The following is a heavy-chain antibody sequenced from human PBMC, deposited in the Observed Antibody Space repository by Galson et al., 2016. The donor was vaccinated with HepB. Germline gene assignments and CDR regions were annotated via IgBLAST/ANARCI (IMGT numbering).Heavy chain of an antibody. CDR1: RLTFSNFW. J-gene: IGHJ4*02. CDR3: TTYRGPTWTFFDY. CDR2: IDRDGSET. Sequence: SLRLSCAASRLTFSNFWMVWVRQAPGKGLEWVANIDRDGSETNYVDSVKGRFTISRDNAKNSLYLQMNNLRAEDTATYYCTTYRGPTWTFFDYWGQGTLVTVSS. D-gene: IGHD3/OR15-3a*01. V-gene: IGHV3-7*01.